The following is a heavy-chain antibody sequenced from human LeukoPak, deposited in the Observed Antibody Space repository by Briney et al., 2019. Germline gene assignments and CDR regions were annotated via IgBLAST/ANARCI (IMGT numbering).Heavy chain of an antibody. D-gene: IGHD2-21*02. J-gene: IGHJ4*02. CDR2: ISGSGGST. Sequence: GGSLRLSCAASGFTFCSYAMSWVRQAPGKGLEWVSDISGSGGSTYYADSVKGRFTISRDNSKNTLYLQMNSLRAEDTTVYYCARQTYCVGDCYPIDYWGQGTLVTVSS. V-gene: IGHV3-23*01. CDR3: ARQTYCVGDCYPIDY. CDR1: GFTFCSYA.